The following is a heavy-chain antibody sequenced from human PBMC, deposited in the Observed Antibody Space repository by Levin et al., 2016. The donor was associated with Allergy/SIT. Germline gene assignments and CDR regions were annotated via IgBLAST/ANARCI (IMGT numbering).Heavy chain of an antibody. CDR2: ISGTSGST. Sequence: GGSLRLSCGASGFPFDKYWMSWVRQAPGKGLEWVAGISGTSGSTYYADSVKGRFTISRDDSKNTVYLQMNSLRAEDTAVYYCAKDQGSSSWSDAFDIWGQGTMVTVS. V-gene: IGHV3-23*01. CDR3: AKDQGSSSWSDAFDI. CDR1: GFPFDKYW. D-gene: IGHD6-13*01. J-gene: IGHJ3*02.